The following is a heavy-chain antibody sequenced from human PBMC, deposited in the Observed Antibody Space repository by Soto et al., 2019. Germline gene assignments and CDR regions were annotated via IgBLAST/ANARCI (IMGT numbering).Heavy chain of an antibody. CDR3: ARRAGTAMVMLPAGYDYDPPIDAFDI. Sequence: SETLSLTCAVYGWSFSGYYWSWIRQPPGKGLEWIGEINHSGSTNYNPSLKSRVTISVDTSKNQFSLKLSSVTAADTAVYYCARRAGTAMVMLPAGYDYDPPIDAFDIWGQGTMVTVSS. CDR2: INHSGST. D-gene: IGHD5-18*01. J-gene: IGHJ3*02. V-gene: IGHV4-34*01. CDR1: GWSFSGYY.